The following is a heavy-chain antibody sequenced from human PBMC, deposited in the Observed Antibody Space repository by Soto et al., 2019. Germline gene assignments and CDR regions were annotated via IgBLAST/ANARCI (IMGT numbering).Heavy chain of an antibody. Sequence: PGESLKISCKGSGYSFTSYWISWVRQMPGKGLEWMGRIDPSDSYTNYSPSFQGHVTISADKSISTAYLQWSSLKASDTAMYYCASSYYDFWSGPGAYYGMDVWGQGTTVTVSS. V-gene: IGHV5-10-1*01. CDR1: GYSFTSYW. CDR3: ASSYYDFWSGPGAYYGMDV. D-gene: IGHD3-3*01. CDR2: IDPSDSYT. J-gene: IGHJ6*02.